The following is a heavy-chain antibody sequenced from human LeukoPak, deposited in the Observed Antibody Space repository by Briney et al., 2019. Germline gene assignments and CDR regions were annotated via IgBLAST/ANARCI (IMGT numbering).Heavy chain of an antibody. CDR1: GRSISSYY. CDR3: ARAPSAGSYSFYYFDY. Sequence: SDTLSLSCTLSGRSISSYYWSWIRQPTGKGLEWLWRIYPSGSNNYNPSLKSRVTMAVDTSKNQSSLKLSSVTAEDTAVYYCARAPSAGSYSFYYFDYWGQGTLVTVSS. D-gene: IGHD3-10*01. V-gene: IGHV4-4*07. J-gene: IGHJ4*02. CDR2: IYPSGSN.